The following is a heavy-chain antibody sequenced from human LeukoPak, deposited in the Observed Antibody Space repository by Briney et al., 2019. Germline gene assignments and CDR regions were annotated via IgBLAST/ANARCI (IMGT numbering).Heavy chain of an antibody. CDR2: INPSGATT. D-gene: IGHD1-26*01. CDR3: SRDLGGSYNDY. CDR1: GYTFSTYY. V-gene: IGHV1-46*01. Sequence: ASVNVSCKASGYTFSTYYMHWVRQAPGQGLEWVGVINPSGATTTYAQKFQGRVTMTRDTSTSTVYMELSSLRIEDTAMYYCSRDLGGSYNDYWGQGTMVTVSS. J-gene: IGHJ4*02.